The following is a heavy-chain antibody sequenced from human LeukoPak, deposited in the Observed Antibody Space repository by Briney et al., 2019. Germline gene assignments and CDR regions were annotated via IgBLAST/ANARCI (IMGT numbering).Heavy chain of an antibody. CDR2: IKQDGSEK. Sequence: GGSLRLSCAASGFTFSNAWMSWVRQAPGKGLEWVANIKQDGSEKYYVDSVKGRFTISRDNAKNSLYLQMNSLRAGDTAVYYCAKAVAGQFDAFDIWGQGTMVTVSS. D-gene: IGHD6-19*01. J-gene: IGHJ3*02. CDR3: AKAVAGQFDAFDI. V-gene: IGHV3-7*01. CDR1: GFTFSNAW.